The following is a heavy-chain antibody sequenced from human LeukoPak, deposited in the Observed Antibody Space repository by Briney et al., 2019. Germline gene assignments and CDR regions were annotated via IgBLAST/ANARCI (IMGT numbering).Heavy chain of an antibody. CDR2: ISSSSSHI. CDR3: ARDHRYYYG. CDR1: GFTFSSYS. V-gene: IGHV3-21*01. Sequence: GGSLRLSCAASGFTFSSYSMNWVRQAPGKGLEWVSSISSSSSHIYYADSVKGRFTISRDNAKNSLYLQMNSLRAEDTAVYYCARDHRYYYGWGQGTLVTVSS. D-gene: IGHD3-10*01. J-gene: IGHJ4*02.